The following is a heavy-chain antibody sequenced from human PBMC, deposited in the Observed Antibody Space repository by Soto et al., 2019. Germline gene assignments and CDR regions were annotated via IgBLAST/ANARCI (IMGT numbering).Heavy chain of an antibody. Sequence: QVQLVQSGAEVKPPGASVKVSCKASGYTFTGHYMHWVRQVSGRRLEFLGWLKPDNGGTYYAPKFQGRVTFTRDTSNTIAYMEMSGLHSDYTAVYFCARDLCPLGSGSPCPTFGMDVWGQGTTVAVTS. J-gene: IGHJ6*02. CDR3: ARDLCPLGSGSPCPTFGMDV. V-gene: IGHV1-2*02. CDR1: GYTFTGHY. CDR2: LKPDNGGT. D-gene: IGHD3-10*01.